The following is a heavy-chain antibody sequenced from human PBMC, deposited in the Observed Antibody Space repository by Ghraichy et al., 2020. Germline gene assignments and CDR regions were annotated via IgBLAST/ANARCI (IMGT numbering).Heavy chain of an antibody. V-gene: IGHV4-59*01. Sequence: SQTLSLTCSVSGGSISSYYWSWIRQPPGKGLEWIGYIYYSGSTNYNPSLKSRVTISVDTSKNQFSLKLSSVTAADTAVYYCARGGLGYYDFWSGLPNYYGMDVWGQGTTVTVSS. CDR1: GGSISSYY. J-gene: IGHJ6*02. CDR2: IYYSGST. D-gene: IGHD3-3*01. CDR3: ARGGLGYYDFWSGLPNYYGMDV.